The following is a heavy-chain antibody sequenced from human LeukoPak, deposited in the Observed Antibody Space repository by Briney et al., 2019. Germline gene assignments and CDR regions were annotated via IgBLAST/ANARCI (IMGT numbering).Heavy chain of an antibody. Sequence: GGSLRLSCAASGFTVSSNYMSWVRQAPGKGLEWVSVIYSGGSTYYADSVKGRFAISRHNSKNTLYLQMNSLRAEDTAVYYCARGDYYDSSGYYGYWGQGTLVTVSS. J-gene: IGHJ4*02. CDR1: GFTVSSNY. D-gene: IGHD3-22*01. V-gene: IGHV3-53*04. CDR3: ARGDYYDSSGYYGY. CDR2: IYSGGST.